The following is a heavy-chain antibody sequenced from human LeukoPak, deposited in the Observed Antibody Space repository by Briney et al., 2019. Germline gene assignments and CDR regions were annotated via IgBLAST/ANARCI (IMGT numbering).Heavy chain of an antibody. D-gene: IGHD3-10*01. CDR1: GGSISSGDYY. CDR2: IYYSGST. Sequence: SETLSLTCTVSGGSISSGDYYWSWIRQPPGKGLEWNGYIYYSGSTYYNPSLKSRVTISVDTSKNQFSLKLSSVTAADTAVYYCAREMVRGVIMLFDYWGQGTLVTVSS. V-gene: IGHV4-30-4*08. CDR3: AREMVRGVIMLFDY. J-gene: IGHJ4*02.